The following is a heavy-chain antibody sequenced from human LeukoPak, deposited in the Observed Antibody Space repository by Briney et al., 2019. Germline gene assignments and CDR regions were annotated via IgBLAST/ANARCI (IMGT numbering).Heavy chain of an antibody. CDR1: GYTFTGYY. J-gene: IGHJ5*02. V-gene: IGHV1-2*02. D-gene: IGHD1-26*01. Sequence: ASVKVSCKAPGYTFTGYYIHWVRQAPGQGREWMGWVNPNSGGTHLAQKSQGTVTMSRDTSISTAYMDLSRLRSHDTALDYFARDLGWDSDKNWCDPWGQGNLVTVSS. CDR2: VNPNSGGT. CDR3: ARDLGWDSDKNWCDP.